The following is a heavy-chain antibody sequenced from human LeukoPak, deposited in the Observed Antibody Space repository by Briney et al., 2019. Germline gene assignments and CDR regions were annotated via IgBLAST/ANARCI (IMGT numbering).Heavy chain of an antibody. V-gene: IGHV3-64*01. CDR3: ARDRDSSSSYYFDY. D-gene: IGHD6-6*01. Sequence: GGSLRLSCAASGFTFSSYGMHWVRQAPGKGLEYVSAISRNGGDTYYANSVEGRFTISRDNSKNTLYLQMGSLRAEDMAVYYCARDRDSSSSYYFDYWGQGTLVTVSS. CDR2: ISRNGGDT. J-gene: IGHJ4*02. CDR1: GFTFSSYG.